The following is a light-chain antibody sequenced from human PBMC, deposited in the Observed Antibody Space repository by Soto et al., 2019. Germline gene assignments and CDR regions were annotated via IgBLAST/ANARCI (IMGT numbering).Light chain of an antibody. V-gene: IGKV3-20*01. CDR1: QTGSNSY. Sequence: IVLPQSPGTLSLSPGERATLSCRASQTGSNSYLAWYQQKSGQAPRLLIYGVSTRATGTPDRFSGSGSGTDFTLTISSLQAEDAAVYYCQQSYSTWTFGQGTKVDIK. CDR3: QQSYSTWT. J-gene: IGKJ1*01. CDR2: GVS.